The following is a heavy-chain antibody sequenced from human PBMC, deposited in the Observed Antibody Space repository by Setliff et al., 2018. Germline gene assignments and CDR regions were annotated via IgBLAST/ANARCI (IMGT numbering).Heavy chain of an antibody. D-gene: IGHD6-25*01. CDR1: GYSFTSHY. CDR3: ARAGLAAAGRKGVFDH. CDR2: VNPGGLSS. Sequence: ASVKVSCKTSGYSFTSHYMHWVRQAPGQGLEWMGIVNPGGLSSSSTQKFEGRVTMTRDTSTSTVYMELNSLTSDDTAVYYCARAGLAAAGRKGVFDHWGQGTLVTVS. V-gene: IGHV1-46*01. J-gene: IGHJ4*02.